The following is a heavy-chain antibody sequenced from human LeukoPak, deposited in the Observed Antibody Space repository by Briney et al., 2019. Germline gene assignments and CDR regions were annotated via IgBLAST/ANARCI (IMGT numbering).Heavy chain of an antibody. Sequence: GGSLRLSCAASGFTFSSCSMSWVRQAPGKGLEWVSSISSSSSYIYYADSVKGRFTISRDNAKNLLYLQMNSLRAEDTAVYYCASKALDYFCFDSWGQGTLVTVSS. CDR2: ISSSSSYI. CDR1: GFTFSSCS. J-gene: IGHJ4*02. CDR3: ASKALDYFCFDS. D-gene: IGHD3-16*01. V-gene: IGHV3-21*01.